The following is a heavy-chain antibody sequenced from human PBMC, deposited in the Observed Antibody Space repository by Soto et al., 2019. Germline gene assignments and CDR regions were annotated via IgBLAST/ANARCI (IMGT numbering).Heavy chain of an antibody. CDR1: GASLSPNY. Sequence: QVQLQESGPGLVKPSETLSLRCSVSGASLSPNYWSWFRQPPGKGLQWIGYIYYAGTTTYNPSLKSRLTISLNTSKNEVYLELTSVTSADTAVYYGARLGAFYQALDSWGQGALVTGSS. D-gene: IGHD2-2*01. V-gene: IGHV4-59*08. CDR3: ARLGAFYQALDS. J-gene: IGHJ4*02. CDR2: IYYAGTT.